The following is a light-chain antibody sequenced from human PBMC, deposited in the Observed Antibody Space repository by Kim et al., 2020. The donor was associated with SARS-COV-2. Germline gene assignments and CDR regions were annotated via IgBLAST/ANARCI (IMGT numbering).Light chain of an antibody. J-gene: IGLJ3*02. V-gene: IGLV2-11*01. Sequence: GPSATVSCTGTSVCVVCYNYVSWYQLHPGKAPNLVIYAVTERPSGVPGRFSGSKSGNTAFLTISGLQAEDEADYYCSSYAGSSSLLFGGGTKVTVL. CDR2: AVT. CDR1: SVCVVCYNY. CDR3: SSYAGSSSLL.